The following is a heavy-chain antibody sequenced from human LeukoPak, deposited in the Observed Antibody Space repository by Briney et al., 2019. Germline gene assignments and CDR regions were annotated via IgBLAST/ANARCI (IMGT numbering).Heavy chain of an antibody. CDR1: GYTFTGYY. CDR3: ARGPTPYCSSTSCRLIRVRKFDY. V-gene: IGHV1-2*02. Sequence: ASVKVSCKASGYTFTGYYMHWVRQAPGQGLEWMGWINPNSGGTNYAQKFQGRVTISVDTSKNQFSLKLSSVTAADTAVYYCARGPTPYCSSTSCRLIRVRKFDYWGQGTLVTVSS. J-gene: IGHJ4*02. D-gene: IGHD2-2*01. CDR2: INPNSGGT.